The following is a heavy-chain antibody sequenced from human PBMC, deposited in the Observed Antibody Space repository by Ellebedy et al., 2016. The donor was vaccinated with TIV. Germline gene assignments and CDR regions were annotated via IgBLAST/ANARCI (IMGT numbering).Heavy chain of an antibody. D-gene: IGHD2-21*02. CDR2: ISGSGDT. Sequence: GESLKISCAASGFAFSSNGMSWVRQAPGKGLEWVSSISGSGDTDYADSVKGRFTISRDNSKNTLSLQMNNLSAEDTAVYYCARDRHVDRGDCLDYWGQGTLVTVSS. CDR3: ARDRHVDRGDCLDY. V-gene: IGHV3-23*01. CDR1: GFAFSSNG. J-gene: IGHJ4*02.